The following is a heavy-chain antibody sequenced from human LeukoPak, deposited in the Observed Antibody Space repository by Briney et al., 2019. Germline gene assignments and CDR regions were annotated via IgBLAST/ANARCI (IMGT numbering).Heavy chain of an antibody. CDR1: DFTFSSYA. CDR3: ARARTRSYDYFAW. CDR2: ITYEGSNK. D-gene: IGHD3-16*02. Sequence: GRPLRLPCAASDFTFSSYALHGVGQPPGKGLGGVAVITYEGSNKYYADSVKGRFTISRDNPKNTLYLQMNSLRAEDTAVYYCARARTRSYDYFAWWGQGTLVTVYS. V-gene: IGHV3-30-3*01. J-gene: IGHJ4*02.